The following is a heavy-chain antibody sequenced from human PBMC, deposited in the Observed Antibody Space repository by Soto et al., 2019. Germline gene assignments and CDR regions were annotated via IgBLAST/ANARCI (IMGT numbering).Heavy chain of an antibody. CDR2: ISGSGGST. CDR1: GFTFRSYA. J-gene: IGHJ4*02. CDR3: AKVPGSSGPFDY. D-gene: IGHD3-22*01. Sequence: GGSLRLSCAASGFTFRSYAMSWVRQAPGKGLEWVSAISGSGGSTYYADSVKGRFTISRDNSKNTLYLQMNSLRAEDTAVYSCAKVPGSSGPFDYWGQGTLVTVSS. V-gene: IGHV3-23*01.